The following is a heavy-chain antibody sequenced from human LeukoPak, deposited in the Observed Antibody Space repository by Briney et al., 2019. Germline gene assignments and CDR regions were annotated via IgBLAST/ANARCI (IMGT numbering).Heavy chain of an antibody. CDR1: GFTFSSYG. V-gene: IGHV3-30*18. J-gene: IGHJ4*02. CDR2: ISYDGSNK. Sequence: GGSLRLSCAASGFTFSSYGMHWVRQAPGKGREWVAAISYDGSNKYYADSVKGRFTISRDNSKNTLYLQMNSLRAEDTAVYYCAKVGYSSGWYEDYWGQGTLVTVSS. D-gene: IGHD6-19*01. CDR3: AKVGYSSGWYEDY.